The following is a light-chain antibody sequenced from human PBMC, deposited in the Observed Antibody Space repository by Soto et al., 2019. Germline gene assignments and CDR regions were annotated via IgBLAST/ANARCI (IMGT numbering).Light chain of an antibody. CDR1: QTISSR. CDR2: KAS. V-gene: IGKV1-5*03. Sequence: DIQMNQSPSTLSGSVGDRVTITCRASQTISSRLAWYQQKQGKAPKLLIYKASTLKSGVPSRFSGSGSGTEFTLTINSLQPDDFATYYCQPYNSYSEAFGQGTKVELK. J-gene: IGKJ1*01. CDR3: QPYNSYSEA.